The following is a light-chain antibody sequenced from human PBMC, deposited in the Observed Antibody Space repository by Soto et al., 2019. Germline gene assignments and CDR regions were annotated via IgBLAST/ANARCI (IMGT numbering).Light chain of an antibody. CDR2: EVS. V-gene: IGLV2-14*01. Sequence: QLVLTQPASVSGSPGQSITISCTGTSSDIGTYNFVSWYQQHPGKAPKLMIYEVSNRPSGLSNRFSGSKSGNTASLTISGLQAEDEADYYCSSYTSISTLYVFGTGTKLTVL. CDR3: SSYTSISTLYV. J-gene: IGLJ1*01. CDR1: SSDIGTYNF.